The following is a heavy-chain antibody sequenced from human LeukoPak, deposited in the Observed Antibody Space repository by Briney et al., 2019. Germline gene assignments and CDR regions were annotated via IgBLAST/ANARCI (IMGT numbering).Heavy chain of an antibody. J-gene: IGHJ5*02. CDR3: VRLLTRLSMLRGAKTHNWFDP. Sequence: SETLFLTCAVYGGSFSGYYWSWIRQPPGKGLEWIGEINHSGGSNYNPSLKSRLTMSVDMSKNQFSLNLTSVTAADTAVYYCVRLLTRLSMLRGAKTHNWFDPWGQGTLVTVSS. D-gene: IGHD3-10*01. CDR2: INHSGGS. CDR1: GGSFSGYY. V-gene: IGHV4-34*01.